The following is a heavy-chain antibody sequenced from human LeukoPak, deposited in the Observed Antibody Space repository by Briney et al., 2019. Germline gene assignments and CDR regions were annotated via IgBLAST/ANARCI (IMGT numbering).Heavy chain of an antibody. V-gene: IGHV3-48*01. CDR2: ISGGSSTI. D-gene: IGHD2-2*01. CDR1: GFTFSSYS. J-gene: IGHJ5*01. CDR3: AREDIVVVPAAMFDC. Sequence: PGGSLRLSCAASGFTFSSYSMNWVRQAPGKGLEWVSYISGGSSTIHYADSVKGRFTISRDNAKNSLYLHMNSPRAEDTAVYYCAREDIVVVPAAMFDCWGQGTLVTVSS.